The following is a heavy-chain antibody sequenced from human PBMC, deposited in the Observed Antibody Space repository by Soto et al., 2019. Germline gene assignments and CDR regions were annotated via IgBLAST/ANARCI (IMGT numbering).Heavy chain of an antibody. CDR2: ISSSSSTI. V-gene: IGHV3-48*02. Sequence: EVQLVESGGGLVQPGGSLRLSCAASGFTFSSHSMNWVRQAPGKGLEWVSYISSSSSTIYHADSVKGRFTISRDNAKNSLYLQMNSLRDEDTAVYYCARGRPYYFDYWGQGTLVTVSS. CDR1: GFTFSSHS. CDR3: ARGRPYYFDY. J-gene: IGHJ4*02.